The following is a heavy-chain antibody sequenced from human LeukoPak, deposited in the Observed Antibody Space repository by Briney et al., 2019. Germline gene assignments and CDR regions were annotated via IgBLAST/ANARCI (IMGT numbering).Heavy chain of an antibody. Sequence: MPSETLSLTCAVYGGSFSGYYWSWIRQPPGKGLEWIGEINHSGSTNYNPSLKSRVTMSVDTSKNQFSLKLSSVTAADTAVYYCARDGDGYNYSHFDYWGQGTLVTVSS. CDR1: GGSFSGYY. CDR3: ARDGDGYNYSHFDY. J-gene: IGHJ4*02. CDR2: INHSGST. V-gene: IGHV4-34*01. D-gene: IGHD5-24*01.